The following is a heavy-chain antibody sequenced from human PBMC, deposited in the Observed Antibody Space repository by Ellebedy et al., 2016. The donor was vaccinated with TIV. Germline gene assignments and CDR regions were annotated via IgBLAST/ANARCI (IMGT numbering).Heavy chain of an antibody. Sequence: SETLSLXXAISGDNVSSNSAAWNWIRQSPSRGLEWLGRTYYRSKWHNYYVVSVKSRITINPDTSRNQFSLQLNSVTPEDTAVYYCARGADFWSGVGHYYYYMDVWGKGTTVTVSS. CDR3: ARGADFWSGVGHYYYYMDV. V-gene: IGHV6-1*01. CDR2: TYYRSKWHN. CDR1: GDNVSSNSAA. D-gene: IGHD3-3*01. J-gene: IGHJ6*03.